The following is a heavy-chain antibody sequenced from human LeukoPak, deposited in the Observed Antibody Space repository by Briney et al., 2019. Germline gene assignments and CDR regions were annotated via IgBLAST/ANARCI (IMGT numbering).Heavy chain of an antibody. CDR2: ISGSGDST. CDR3: AKDRLLNCRGDCYIFDN. CDR1: GFTLRSYV. Sequence: GGSLRLSCVASGFTLRSYVMNWVRQTPGKGLEWVSSISGSGDSTFYADSVKGRFSISRDNSKNTLYLQVNGLRTEDTAVYYCAKDRLLNCRGDCYIFDNWGQGTVVTVSS. D-gene: IGHD2-21*02. V-gene: IGHV3-23*01. J-gene: IGHJ4*02.